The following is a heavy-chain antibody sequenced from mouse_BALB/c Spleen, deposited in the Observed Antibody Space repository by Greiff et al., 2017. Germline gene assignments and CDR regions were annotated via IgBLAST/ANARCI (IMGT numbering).Heavy chain of an antibody. CDR3: ARGRLYYDYDGYAMDY. Sequence: VQLQQSGPGLVQPSQSLSITCTVSGFSLTSYGVHWVRQSPGKGLEWLGVIWSGGSTDYNAAFISRLSISKDNSKSQVFFKMNSLQANDTAIYYCARGRLYYDYDGYAMDYWGQGTSVTVSS. J-gene: IGHJ4*01. CDR2: IWSGGST. D-gene: IGHD2-4*01. V-gene: IGHV2-2*02. CDR1: GFSLTSYG.